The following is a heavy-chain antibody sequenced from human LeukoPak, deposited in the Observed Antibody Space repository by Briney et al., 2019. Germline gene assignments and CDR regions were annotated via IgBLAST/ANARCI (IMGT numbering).Heavy chain of an antibody. V-gene: IGHV3-43D*03. CDR2: ISWDGGST. Sequence: GGSLRLSCAASGFTFDDYAMHWVRQAPGKGLEWVSLISWDGGSTYYADSVKGRFTISRDNSKNSLNLQMNSLRAEDSALYYCAKDSAAVARQFDYWGQGTLVTVSS. CDR1: GFTFDDYA. J-gene: IGHJ4*02. D-gene: IGHD6-19*01. CDR3: AKDSAAVARQFDY.